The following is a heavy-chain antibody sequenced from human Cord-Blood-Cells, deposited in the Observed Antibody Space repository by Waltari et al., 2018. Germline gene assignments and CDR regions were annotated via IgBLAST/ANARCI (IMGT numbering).Heavy chain of an antibody. J-gene: IGHJ4*02. Sequence: QVQLVQSGAEVKKPGASVKVSCKASGYTFTGYYMHWVRQAPGQGLEWMGWINPNSGGTNYAKKFQGWVTMTRDTSISTAYMELSRLRSDDTAVYYCARASRAAGFDYWGQGTLVTVSS. V-gene: IGHV1-2*04. CDR1: GYTFTGYY. CDR3: ARASRAAGFDY. D-gene: IGHD6-13*01. CDR2: INPNSGGT.